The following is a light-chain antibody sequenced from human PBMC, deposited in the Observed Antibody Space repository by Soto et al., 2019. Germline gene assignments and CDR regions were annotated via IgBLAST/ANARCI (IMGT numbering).Light chain of an antibody. CDR3: QQLNRPIFT. CDR2: AAS. CDR1: QGISSY. V-gene: IGKV1-9*01. J-gene: IGKJ3*01. Sequence: IQLTQSPSSLSASVGDRDTITCRASQGISSYLAWYQQKPGKAPKLLIYAASTLQSGVPSRFSGSGSGTDFSLTISSMQPEDFATYYCQQLNRPIFTFGPGTKVDIK.